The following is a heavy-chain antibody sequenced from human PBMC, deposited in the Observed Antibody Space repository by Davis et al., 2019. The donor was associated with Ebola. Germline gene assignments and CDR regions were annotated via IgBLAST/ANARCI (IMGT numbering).Heavy chain of an antibody. CDR1: GFTFSSYG. V-gene: IGHV3-73*01. Sequence: GGSLRLSCAASGFTFSSYGMHWVRQASGKGLEWVGRIRSKANSYATAYAASVKGRFTISRDDSKNTAYLQMNSLKTEDTAVYYCTGSLYGYKVHGGYWGQGTLVTVSS. D-gene: IGHD5-24*01. CDR3: TGSLYGYKVHGGY. J-gene: IGHJ4*02. CDR2: IRSKANSYAT.